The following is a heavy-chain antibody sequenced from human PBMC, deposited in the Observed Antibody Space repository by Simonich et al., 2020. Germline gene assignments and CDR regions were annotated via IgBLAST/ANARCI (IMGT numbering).Heavy chain of an antibody. CDR3: ARDYSNYDAFDI. D-gene: IGHD4-4*01. J-gene: IGHJ3*02. V-gene: IGHV3-74*01. CDR1: GFTFSSYW. CDR2: INSEGRST. Sequence: EVQLVESGGGLVQPGGSLRLSCAASGFTFSSYWMHWVRQAPGKGLVGVSRINSEGRSTSYADSVKGRFTISRDNAKNTLYLQMNSLRAEDTAVYYCARDYSNYDAFDIWGQGTMVTVSS.